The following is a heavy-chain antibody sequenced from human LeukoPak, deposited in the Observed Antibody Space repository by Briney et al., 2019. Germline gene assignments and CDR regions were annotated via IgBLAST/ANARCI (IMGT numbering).Heavy chain of an antibody. CDR1: GYTFTSYG. J-gene: IGHJ5*02. V-gene: IGHV1-18*01. CDR2: ISAYNGNT. CDR3: ARDLVGATRVWFDP. Sequence: ASVNVSFKSSGYTFTSYGISWVRQAPGQGLEWMGCISAYNGNTNYAQKLQGRVTMTTDTPTNTASMELRSLRSDDTAVYYCARDLVGATRVWFDPWGQGTLVTVSS. D-gene: IGHD1-26*01.